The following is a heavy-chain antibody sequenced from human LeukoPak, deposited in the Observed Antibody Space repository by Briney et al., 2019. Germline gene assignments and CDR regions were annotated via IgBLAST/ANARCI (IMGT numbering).Heavy chain of an antibody. Sequence: SETLSLTCAVYGGSFSGYYWSWIRQPPGKGLEWIGEIYHSGSTNYNPSLKSRVTISVDKSKNQFSLKLSSVTAADTAVYYCARAKNWDIDYWGQGTLVTVSS. CDR2: IYHSGST. J-gene: IGHJ4*02. CDR3: ARAKNWDIDY. D-gene: IGHD7-27*01. CDR1: GGSFSGYY. V-gene: IGHV4-34*01.